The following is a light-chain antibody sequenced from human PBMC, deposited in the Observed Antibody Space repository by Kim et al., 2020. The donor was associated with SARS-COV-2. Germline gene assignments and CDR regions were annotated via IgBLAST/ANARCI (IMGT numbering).Light chain of an antibody. CDR3: QQRRDWYS. V-gene: IGKV3-11*01. Sequence: EIVLTQSPATLSLSPGERATLSCRASQSVSNYLGWYQQKPGQAPRLLIYDASKRVTGIPARFSGGGSGTDFTLTISSLEPEDFGVYYRQQRRDWYSFGQGTKLEI. J-gene: IGKJ2*03. CDR1: QSVSNY. CDR2: DAS.